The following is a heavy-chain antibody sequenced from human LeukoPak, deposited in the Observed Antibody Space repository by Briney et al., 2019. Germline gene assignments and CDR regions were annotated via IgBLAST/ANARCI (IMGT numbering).Heavy chain of an antibody. Sequence: PGGSLRLSCAASGFTFSTYTMTWVRQAPGKGLEWVSTISDSGGSTYYADSVKGRFTISRDNSKNTLYLQMNSLRAEDTAVYYCAKTNRPFDSSGYDYWGQGTLVTVSS. CDR1: GFTFSTYT. J-gene: IGHJ4*02. CDR3: AKTNRPFDSSGYDY. V-gene: IGHV3-23*01. CDR2: ISDSGGST. D-gene: IGHD3-22*01.